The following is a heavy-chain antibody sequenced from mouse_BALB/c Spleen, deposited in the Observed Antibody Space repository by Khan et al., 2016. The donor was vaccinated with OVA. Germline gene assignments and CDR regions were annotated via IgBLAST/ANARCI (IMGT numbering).Heavy chain of an antibody. Sequence: EVQLQESGPGLVKPSQSLSLTCTVTGYSITSDYAWNWIRQFPGNKLEWMGYISYSGSTNYTPALKSRISITRDTSKHQFFLQLNSVTTEDTATYYCARDSSRYNYAMDYWGQGTTVTVSS. D-gene: IGHD2-12*01. CDR2: ISYSGST. CDR1: GYSITSDYA. J-gene: IGHJ4*01. V-gene: IGHV3-2*02. CDR3: ARDSSRYNYAMDY.